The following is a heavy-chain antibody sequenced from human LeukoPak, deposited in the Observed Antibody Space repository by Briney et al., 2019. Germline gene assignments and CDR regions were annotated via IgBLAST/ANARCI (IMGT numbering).Heavy chain of an antibody. CDR2: IRGSGET. CDR1: GLSFSSLA. J-gene: IGHJ4*02. V-gene: IGHV3-23*01. Sequence: GGSLRLSCAASGLSFSSLAMSWVRQGPARGLEWVSSIRGSGETFYADSVKGRFTLSSDISRNTVYFQLNNLRVEDTAIYYWARASWVSSIDAVRWGQGTLVTVSS. D-gene: IGHD6-13*01. CDR3: ARASWVSSIDAVR.